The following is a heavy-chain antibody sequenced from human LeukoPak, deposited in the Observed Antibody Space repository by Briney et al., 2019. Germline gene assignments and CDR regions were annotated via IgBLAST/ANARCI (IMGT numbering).Heavy chain of an antibody. D-gene: IGHD6-6*01. CDR3: AKDGLGAARPSAFDI. CDR1: GFTFSSYS. Sequence: GGSLRLSCAASGFTFSSYSMNWVRQAPGKGLEWVSYISSSSSTIYYADSVKGRFTISRNNSKNTLYLQMNSLRAEDTAVYYCAKDGLGAARPSAFDIWGQGTMVTVSS. CDR2: ISSSSSTI. V-gene: IGHV3-48*01. J-gene: IGHJ3*02.